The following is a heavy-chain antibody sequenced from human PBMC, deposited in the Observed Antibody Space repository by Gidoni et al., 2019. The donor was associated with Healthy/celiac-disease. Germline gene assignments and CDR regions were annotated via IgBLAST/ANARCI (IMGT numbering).Heavy chain of an antibody. CDR3: AKDYGSGSYYNGGYFDY. CDR1: GLTFSSYA. CDR2: ISGSGGST. D-gene: IGHD3-10*01. Sequence: EVQLLESGGGLVQPGGSLRLSCAASGLTFSSYAMTWVRQAPGKGLEWVSDISGSGGSTYYADSVKGRFTISRDNSKNTLYLQMNSLRAEDTAVYYCAKDYGSGSYYNGGYFDYWGQGTLVTVSS. J-gene: IGHJ4*02. V-gene: IGHV3-23*01.